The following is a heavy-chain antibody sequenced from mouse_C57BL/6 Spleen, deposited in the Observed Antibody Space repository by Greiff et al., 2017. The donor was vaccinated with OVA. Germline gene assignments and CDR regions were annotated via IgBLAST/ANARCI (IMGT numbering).Heavy chain of an antibody. D-gene: IGHD1-1*01. Sequence: QVQLKESGAELVRPGASVTLSCKASGYTFTDYEMHWVKQTPVHGLEWIGAIDPETGGTAYNQKFKGKAILTADKSSSTAYMELRSLTSEDSTVYYCTRCGLLRSYYFDYWGQGTTLTVSS. V-gene: IGHV1-15*01. CDR1: GYTFTDYE. CDR2: IDPETGGT. CDR3: TRCGLLRSYYFDY. J-gene: IGHJ2*01.